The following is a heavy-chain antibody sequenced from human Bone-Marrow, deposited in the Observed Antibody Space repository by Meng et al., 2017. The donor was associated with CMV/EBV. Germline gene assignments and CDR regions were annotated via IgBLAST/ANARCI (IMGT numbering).Heavy chain of an antibody. J-gene: IGHJ5*02. CDR1: GGSISSSNW. Sequence: SETLSLTCTVSGGSISSSNWWSWVRQPPGKGLEWIGEIYHSGNTNYNPSLKSRITISVDTSKNQFSLKLTSVTAADTAIYYCARGEGIVATTNNWFDPWGQGTLVTVSS. CDR2: IYHSGNT. D-gene: IGHD5-12*01. V-gene: IGHV4-4*02. CDR3: ARGEGIVATTNNWFDP.